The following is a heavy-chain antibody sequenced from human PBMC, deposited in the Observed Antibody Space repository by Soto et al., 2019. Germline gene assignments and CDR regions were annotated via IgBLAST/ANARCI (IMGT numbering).Heavy chain of an antibody. CDR3: ARAFLVGGTKGGFDY. CDR2: INPNSGGT. D-gene: IGHD1-26*01. Sequence: QVQLVQSGAEVKKPGASVKVSCKASGYTFTGYYMHWVRQAPGQGLEWMGWINPNSGGTNYAQKFQGRVTMTRDTSISPAYMELSRLGSDVTSVDYCARAFLVGGTKGGFDYWGQGTLVTVSS. J-gene: IGHJ4*02. CDR1: GYTFTGYY. V-gene: IGHV1-2*02.